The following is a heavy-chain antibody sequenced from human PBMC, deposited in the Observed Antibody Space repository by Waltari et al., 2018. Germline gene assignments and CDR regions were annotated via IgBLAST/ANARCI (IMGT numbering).Heavy chain of an antibody. CDR3: ARADRGRSGKYASPAWGP. J-gene: IGHJ5*02. D-gene: IGHD1-26*01. Sequence: QVQLQQWGAGLSKPSETLSPTFAAYGCGSFRYYYSNWIRQPPGKGLEWIGEINHSGSTNYNPSLKNRLTISLDTSKTQFSLKMRSVTAADTAVYYCARADRGRSGKYASPAWGPWGQGTLVTVSS. CDR2: INHSGST. CDR1: GCGSFRYYY. V-gene: IGHV4-34*01.